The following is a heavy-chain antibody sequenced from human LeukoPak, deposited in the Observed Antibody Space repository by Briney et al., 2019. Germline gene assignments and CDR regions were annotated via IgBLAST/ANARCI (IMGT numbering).Heavy chain of an antibody. CDR1: GDSMKSYH. CDR3: ARGGYSYVNYFDY. J-gene: IGHJ4*02. D-gene: IGHD5-18*01. CDR2: IYYSGNI. V-gene: IGHV4-59*01. Sequence: PSETLSLTCTVSGDSMKSYHWTWIRQTPGKGLEWIGHIYYSGNINYNPSLESRVTVSLDTSKSQFSLKLSSVTAADTAVYYCARGGYSYVNYFDYWGQGTLVTVSS.